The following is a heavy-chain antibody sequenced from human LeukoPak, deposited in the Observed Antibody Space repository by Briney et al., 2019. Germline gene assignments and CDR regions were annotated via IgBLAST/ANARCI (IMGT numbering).Heavy chain of an antibody. V-gene: IGHV5-51*01. D-gene: IGHD3-16*01. J-gene: IGHJ4*02. Sequence: GESLKISCKGSGYSFTSYWIGWVRQMPGKGLEWMGIIYPGDSDTRYSPSFQGQVTISADKSISTAYLQWSSLKASDTAMYYCARPPSIYRGEYYFDFWGQGTPVTVSS. CDR1: GYSFTSYW. CDR3: ARPPSIYRGEYYFDF. CDR2: IYPGDSDT.